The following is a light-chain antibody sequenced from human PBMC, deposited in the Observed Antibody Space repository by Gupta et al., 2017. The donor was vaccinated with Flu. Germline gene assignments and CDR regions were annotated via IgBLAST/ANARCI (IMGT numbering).Light chain of an antibody. CDR3: QQYGSSSLT. J-gene: IGKJ5*01. CDR1: QSVSSSY. Sequence: EIVLTQSPGTLSLSPGERATLSCRASQSVSSSYLAWYQQKPGQAPRLLIYGASSRATGIPDRFSGSGSGTDFTLTISRLEPEDFAVYYCQQYGSSSLTFGQGTXLEIK. CDR2: GAS. V-gene: IGKV3-20*01.